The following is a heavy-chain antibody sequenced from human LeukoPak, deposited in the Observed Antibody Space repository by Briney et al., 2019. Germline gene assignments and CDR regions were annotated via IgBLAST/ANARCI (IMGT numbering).Heavy chain of an antibody. V-gene: IGHV4-59*01. Sequence: SETLSLTCTVSGGSISSYYWSWIRQPPGKGLEWIGYIYYSGSTNYNPSLKSRVTISVDTSKNQFSLKLSSVTAADTAVYYRARDSETPSGLMVRGVIITKSRWGQGTLVTVSS. CDR1: GGSISSYY. D-gene: IGHD3-10*01. CDR2: IYYSGST. J-gene: IGHJ4*02. CDR3: ARDSETPSGLMVRGVIITKSR.